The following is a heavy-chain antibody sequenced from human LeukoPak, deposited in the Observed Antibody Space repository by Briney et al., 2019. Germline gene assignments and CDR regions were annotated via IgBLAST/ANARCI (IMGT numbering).Heavy chain of an antibody. J-gene: IGHJ5*02. CDR3: ARDLLWFGEPGNWFDP. CDR2: IYYSGST. D-gene: IGHD3-10*01. Sequence: SETLSLTCTVSGGSISSSSYYWGWVRQPPGKGLEWIGSIYYSGSTYYNPSLKSRVTISVHTSKNQFSLKLSSVTAADTAVYYCARDLLWFGEPGNWFDPWGQGTLVTVSS. CDR1: GGSISSSSYY. V-gene: IGHV4-39*07.